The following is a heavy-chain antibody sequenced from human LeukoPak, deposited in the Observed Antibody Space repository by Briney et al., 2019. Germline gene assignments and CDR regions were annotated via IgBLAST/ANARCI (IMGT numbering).Heavy chain of an antibody. CDR1: GGSISSSSYY. D-gene: IGHD4-17*01. J-gene: IGHJ6*02. Sequence: PSETLSLTCTVSGGSISSSSYYWSWIRQPPGKGLEWIGYIYYSGSTNYNPSLKSRVTISVDTSKNQFSLKLSSVTAADTAVYYCARDLIYGDYYYYGMDVWGQGTTVTVSS. V-gene: IGHV4-61*01. CDR3: ARDLIYGDYYYYGMDV. CDR2: IYYSGST.